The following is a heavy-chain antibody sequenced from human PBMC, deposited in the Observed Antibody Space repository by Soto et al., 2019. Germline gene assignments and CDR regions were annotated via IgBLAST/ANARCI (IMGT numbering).Heavy chain of an antibody. J-gene: IGHJ4*02. CDR1: GFSFSDYS. V-gene: IGHV3-48*02. D-gene: IGHD2-21*02. CDR2: ISSSSDKT. CDR3: ARLPKGSLVTA. Sequence: GGSLRLSCIASGFSFSDYSMNWVRQAPGKGLQWVSYISSSSDKTYYADSVKGRFTVSRDNAKNALFLEMNSLRDDDTATYYCARLPKGSLVTAWGQGTRVTVSS.